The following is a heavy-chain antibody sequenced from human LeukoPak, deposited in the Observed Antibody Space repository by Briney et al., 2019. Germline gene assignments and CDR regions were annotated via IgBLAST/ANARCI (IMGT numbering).Heavy chain of an antibody. J-gene: IGHJ6*03. CDR2: INHSGST. CDR3: ARISTYYDFWSGYYTHYYYMDV. CDR1: GGSFSGYY. Sequence: SETLSLTCAVYGGSFSGYYWSWIRQPPGKGLEWIGEINHSGSTNYNPSLKSRVTITVDTSKNQFSLKLSSVTAADTAVYYCARISTYYDFWSGYYTHYYYMDVWGKGTTVTVSS. V-gene: IGHV4-34*01. D-gene: IGHD3-3*01.